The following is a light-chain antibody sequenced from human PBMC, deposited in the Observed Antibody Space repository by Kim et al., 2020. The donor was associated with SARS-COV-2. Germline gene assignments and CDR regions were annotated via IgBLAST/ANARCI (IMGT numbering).Light chain of an antibody. CDR1: SSDVGGYNY. Sequence: QSALTQPASVSGSPGQSITISCTGTSSDVGGYNYVSWYQQHPGKAPKLMIYDVSKRPSGVSNRFSGSKSGNTASLTISGLQAEDEADYYCSSYTSSSTSFGGGTQLTFL. V-gene: IGLV2-14*01. CDR3: SSYTSSSTS. J-gene: IGLJ3*02. CDR2: DVS.